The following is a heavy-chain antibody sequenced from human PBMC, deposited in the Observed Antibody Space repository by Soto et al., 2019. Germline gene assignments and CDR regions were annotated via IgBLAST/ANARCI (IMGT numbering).Heavy chain of an antibody. J-gene: IGHJ4*02. CDR3: ARRDWSGSTSHFYFDY. V-gene: IGHV4-4*02. CDR2: IYHSGST. D-gene: IGHD3-9*01. CDR1: GGSIISSTC. Sequence: SETLSLTCAVSGGSIISSTCWNFVRPPPGKGLEWIGEIYHSGSTYYKPSLKSRVAMSVDTSKNQFSLRLTSATAADTAVYYCARRDWSGSTSHFYFDYWGQGVLVTVSS.